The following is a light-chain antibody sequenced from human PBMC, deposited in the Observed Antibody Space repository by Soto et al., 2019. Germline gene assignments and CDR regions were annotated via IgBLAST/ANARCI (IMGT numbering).Light chain of an antibody. CDR2: DAS. CDR1: QSISSW. CDR3: QQYNSYSST. V-gene: IGKV1-5*01. Sequence: DIQMTQSPSTLSASVGDRVTITCRASQSISSWLAWYQQKPGKAPKLLIYDASSLESGVPSRFSGSGSGTEFTLTIXSLQPDXFAXYYCQQYNSYSSTFGQGTKVEIK. J-gene: IGKJ1*01.